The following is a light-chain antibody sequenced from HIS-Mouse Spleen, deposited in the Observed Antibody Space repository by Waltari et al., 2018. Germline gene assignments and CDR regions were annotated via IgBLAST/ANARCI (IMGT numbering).Light chain of an antibody. V-gene: IGKV4-1*01. CDR3: QQYYSTPRT. CDR1: QSVLYSSNNKNY. CDR2: WAS. Sequence: DIVMTQSPDSLAVSLGESATINCNSSQSVLYSSNNKNYLAWYQQKPGQPPKLLIYWASTRESGVPDRFSGSGSGTDFTLTISSLQAEDVAVYYCQQYYSTPRTFGQGTKVEIK. J-gene: IGKJ1*01.